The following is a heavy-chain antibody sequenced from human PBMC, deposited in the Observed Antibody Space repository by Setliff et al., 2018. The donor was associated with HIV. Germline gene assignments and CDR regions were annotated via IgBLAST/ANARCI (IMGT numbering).Heavy chain of an antibody. CDR2: ISGSGGST. V-gene: IGHV3-23*01. CDR3: AKDSGYCSGDSCYSGLDY. CDR1: GFTFSNYW. D-gene: IGHD2-15*01. J-gene: IGHJ4*02. Sequence: GGSLRLSCAASGFTFSNYWMHWVRQAPGEGLEWVSAISGSGGSTYYADSVKGRFTISRDNSKNTLYLQMNSLRPEDTAMYYCAKDSGYCSGDSCYSGLDYWGQGTLVTVSS.